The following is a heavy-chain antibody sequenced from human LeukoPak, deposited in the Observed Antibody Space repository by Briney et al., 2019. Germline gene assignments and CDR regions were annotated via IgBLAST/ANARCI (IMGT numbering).Heavy chain of an antibody. Sequence: GGSLRLSCAASGFTFSSYAVHWVRQAPGKGLEWVAVISYDGSNKYYADSVKGRFTISRDNSKNTLYLQMNSLRAEDTAVYYCARDHGGIYYYYYGMDVWGQGTTVTVSS. V-gene: IGHV3-30-3*01. CDR3: ARDHGGIYYYYYGMDV. D-gene: IGHD2-15*01. J-gene: IGHJ6*02. CDR1: GFTFSSYA. CDR2: ISYDGSNK.